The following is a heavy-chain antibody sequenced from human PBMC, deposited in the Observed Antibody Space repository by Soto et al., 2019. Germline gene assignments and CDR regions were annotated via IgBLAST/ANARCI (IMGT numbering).Heavy chain of an antibody. Sequence: SMEXCFKGSWGTFISYSIILGRHAPGQGLELVGGIIPIFGTANYAQKFQGRVTITADESTSTAYMELSSLRSEDTAVYYFARAARGITIFGVVITKGQFDYWGQGTLVTVSS. CDR3: ARAARGITIFGVVITKGQFDY. CDR2: IIPIFGTA. J-gene: IGHJ4*02. V-gene: IGHV1-69*13. D-gene: IGHD3-3*01. CDR1: WGTFISYS.